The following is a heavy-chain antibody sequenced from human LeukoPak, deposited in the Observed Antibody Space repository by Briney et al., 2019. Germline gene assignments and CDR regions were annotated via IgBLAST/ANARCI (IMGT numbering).Heavy chain of an antibody. CDR2: ISGSGGST. CDR3: AKPPLYYYGSGSYPDAFDI. D-gene: IGHD3-10*01. Sequence: GGSLRLSCAASGFTSSSYAMSWVRQAPGKGLEWVSAISGSGGSTYYADSVKGRFTISRDNSKNTLYLQMNSLRAEDTAVYYCAKPPLYYYGSGSYPDAFDIWGQGTMVTVSS. J-gene: IGHJ3*02. CDR1: GFTSSSYA. V-gene: IGHV3-23*01.